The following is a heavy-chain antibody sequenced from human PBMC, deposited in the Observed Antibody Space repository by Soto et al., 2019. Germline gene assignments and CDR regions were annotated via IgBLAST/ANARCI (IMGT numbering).Heavy chain of an antibody. D-gene: IGHD3-10*01. CDR3: ARSRSGAVADSFDF. V-gene: IGHV3-30*04. J-gene: IGHJ4*02. Sequence: QVQVVESGGGVVQPGRSLRLSCAASGFTFSRYAIHWVRQAPGKGLEWVAVISTDGTNKYYVDSVKGRFTISRDNSRNTLYLQMNSLRHEDAAVYYCARSRSGAVADSFDFWGQGTLVTVSS. CDR1: GFTFSRYA. CDR2: ISTDGTNK.